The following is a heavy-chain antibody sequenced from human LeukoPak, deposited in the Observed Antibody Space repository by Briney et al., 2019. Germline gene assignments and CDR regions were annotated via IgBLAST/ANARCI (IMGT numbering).Heavy chain of an antibody. CDR3: AKALMVRGVIILRYYGMDV. CDR1: GFTFSSYG. J-gene: IGHJ6*02. CDR2: ISYDGSNK. Sequence: PGRSLRLSCAASGFTFSSYGMHWVRQAPGKGLEWVAVISYDGSNKYYADSVKGRFTISRDNPKNTLYLQMNSLRAEDTAVYYCAKALMVRGVIILRYYGMDVWGQGTTVTVSS. D-gene: IGHD3-10*01. V-gene: IGHV3-30*18.